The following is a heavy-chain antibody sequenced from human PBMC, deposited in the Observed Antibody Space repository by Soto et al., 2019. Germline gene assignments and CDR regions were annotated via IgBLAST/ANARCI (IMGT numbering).Heavy chain of an antibody. J-gene: IGHJ6*03. Sequence: SVKVSCKASGFTFTSSAMQWVRQARGQPLEWIGWIVVGSGNPNYAQKFQERVTITRDMSTSTAYMELSSLRSEDTAVYYCAADRSRDFWSGEVNYYYYMDVWGKGTTVTVSS. CDR1: GFTFTSSA. CDR2: IVVGSGNP. V-gene: IGHV1-58*02. CDR3: AADRSRDFWSGEVNYYYYMDV. D-gene: IGHD3-3*01.